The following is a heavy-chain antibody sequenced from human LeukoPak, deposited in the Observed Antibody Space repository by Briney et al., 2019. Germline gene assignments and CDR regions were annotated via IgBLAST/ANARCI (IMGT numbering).Heavy chain of an antibody. V-gene: IGHV4-34*01. D-gene: IGHD2-2*01. CDR3: ASLPLVSSTSSQKTYYYYYYGMDV. Sequence: SETLSLTCAVYGGSFSGYYWNWIRQPPGKGLEWIGEINHSGSTNYNPSLKSRVTISVDTSKNQFSLKLSSVTAADTAVYYCASLPLVSSTSSQKTYYYYYYGMDVWGQGTTVTVSS. CDR1: GGSFSGYY. J-gene: IGHJ6*02. CDR2: INHSGST.